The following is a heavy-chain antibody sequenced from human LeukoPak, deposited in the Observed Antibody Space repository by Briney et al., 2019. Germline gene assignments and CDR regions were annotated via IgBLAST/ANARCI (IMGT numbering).Heavy chain of an antibody. Sequence: GASVKVSFKASGYTFTDYYMHWVRQAPGQGLERMGWINPNSGGTNYAQKFQGRVTMTRDTSISTAYMELSRLRSDDTAVYYCARDLYCSGGSCYPRWGQGTLVTVSS. CDR3: ARDLYCSGGSCYPR. J-gene: IGHJ4*02. D-gene: IGHD2-15*01. CDR1: GYTFTDYY. V-gene: IGHV1-2*02. CDR2: INPNSGGT.